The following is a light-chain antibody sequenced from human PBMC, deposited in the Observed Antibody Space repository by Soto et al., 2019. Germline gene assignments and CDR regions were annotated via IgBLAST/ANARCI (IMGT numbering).Light chain of an antibody. CDR2: GAS. J-gene: IGKJ1*01. CDR3: QHLNSYPRT. CDR1: QSVSSSY. Sequence: EIVLTQSPGTLSLSPGERATLSCRASQSVSSSYLAWYQQKPGQAPRRLIFGASFRATGIPDRFSGSGSGTDFTLTISSLQPEDSATYYCQHLNSYPRTFGHGTKVDI. V-gene: IGKV3-20*01.